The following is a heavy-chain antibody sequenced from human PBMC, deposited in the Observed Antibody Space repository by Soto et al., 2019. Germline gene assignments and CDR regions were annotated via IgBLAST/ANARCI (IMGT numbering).Heavy chain of an antibody. V-gene: IGHV3-53*04. CDR1: GFTVSSNY. Sequence: PGGSLRLSCAASGFTVSSNYMSWVRQAPGKGLEWVSVIYSGGSTYYADSVKGRFTISRHNSKNTLYLQMNSLRAEDTAVYYCARVVNQGDFWSGYYTNDHYYYYMDVWGKGTTVTVSS. D-gene: IGHD3-3*01. CDR3: ARVVNQGDFWSGYYTNDHYYYYMDV. J-gene: IGHJ6*03. CDR2: IYSGGST.